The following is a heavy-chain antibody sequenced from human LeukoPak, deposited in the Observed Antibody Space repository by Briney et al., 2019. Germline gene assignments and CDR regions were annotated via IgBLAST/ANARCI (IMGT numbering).Heavy chain of an antibody. D-gene: IGHD1-26*01. V-gene: IGHV4-39*07. CDR3: ASFILGGTTFFDN. J-gene: IGHJ4*02. CDR2: IYYGGST. CDR1: SASISDSRHY. Sequence: SETLSLTCTVSSASISDSRHYWGWIRQPPGNGLEWIGFIYYGGSTYYNPSLESPITMSLDTSTSQFSLKLSSVTAADRAVYYCASFILGGTTFFDNWGQGILVTVSS.